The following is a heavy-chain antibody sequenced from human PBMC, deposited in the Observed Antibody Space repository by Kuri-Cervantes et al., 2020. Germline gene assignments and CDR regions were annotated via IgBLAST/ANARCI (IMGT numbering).Heavy chain of an antibody. Sequence: GGSLRLSCTASQFTFRSYGMHWVRQAPGKGLEWVAMIWYDGSNEYYADSVKGRFTIARDNSKNTLYLQMNGLRAEDTAVYYCAKDGGYSYDYYGMDVWGQGTTVTVSS. CDR3: AKDGGYSYDYYGMDV. J-gene: IGHJ6*02. CDR2: IWYDGSNE. CDR1: QFTFRSYG. V-gene: IGHV3-33*06. D-gene: IGHD5-18*01.